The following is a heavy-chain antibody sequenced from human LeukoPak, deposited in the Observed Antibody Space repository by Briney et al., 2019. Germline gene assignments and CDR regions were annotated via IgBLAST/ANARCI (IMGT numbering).Heavy chain of an antibody. CDR3: ARGPYGDSIGAFDI. J-gene: IGHJ3*02. CDR1: GFSVTNNY. CDR2: IYSGSGGST. V-gene: IGHV3-53*01. D-gene: IGHD4-17*01. Sequence: PGGSLRLSCAVSGFSVTNNYMSWVRQAPGKGLEWVSVIYSGSGGSTYYADSVKGRFTISRDNSKNTLYLQMNSLRAEDTAVYYCARGPYGDSIGAFDIWGQGTMVTVSS.